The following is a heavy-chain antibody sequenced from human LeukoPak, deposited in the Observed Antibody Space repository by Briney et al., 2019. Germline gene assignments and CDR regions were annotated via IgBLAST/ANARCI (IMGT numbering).Heavy chain of an antibody. CDR3: TRPPPEYDILTGNNWFDP. V-gene: IGHV3-73*01. J-gene: IGHJ5*02. D-gene: IGHD3-9*01. Sequence: GGSLRLSCAASGFTFSGSAMHWVRQSSGRGLEWVGRIRSKANSYATAYAASVKGRFTISRDDSKNTAYLQMNSLKTEDTAVYYCTRPPPEYDILTGNNWFDPWGQGNLVTVSS. CDR1: GFTFSGSA. CDR2: IRSKANSYAT.